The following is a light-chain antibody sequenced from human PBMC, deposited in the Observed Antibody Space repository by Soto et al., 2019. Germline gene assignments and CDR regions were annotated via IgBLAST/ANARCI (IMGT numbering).Light chain of an antibody. V-gene: IGKV1-5*03. CDR2: KAS. CDR1: QSIDKW. J-gene: IGKJ1*01. CDR3: QQFNRFSWT. Sequence: DIQMTQSPSTLSASVGDRVTITCRASQSIDKWLAWYQQKPGKAPKLLIYKASILQSRVPSRFRGSWSGTEFTLTISSLQPDDVGSYFCQQFNRFSWTFGQGTKVEIK.